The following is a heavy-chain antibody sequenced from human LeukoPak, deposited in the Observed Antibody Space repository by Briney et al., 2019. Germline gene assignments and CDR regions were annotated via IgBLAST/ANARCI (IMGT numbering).Heavy chain of an antibody. D-gene: IGHD6-19*01. V-gene: IGHV4-59*01. CDR3: ARSDGSGDHFDY. J-gene: IGHJ4*02. CDR2: IYYSGST. Sequence: SETLSLTCSVSGGSISSDYWSWIRQPPGRGLEWIGFIYYSGSTNYNPSLKSRVTISVDTSKNQFSLKQSSVTAADTAVYYCARSDGSGDHFDYWGQGTLVTVSS. CDR1: GGSISSDY.